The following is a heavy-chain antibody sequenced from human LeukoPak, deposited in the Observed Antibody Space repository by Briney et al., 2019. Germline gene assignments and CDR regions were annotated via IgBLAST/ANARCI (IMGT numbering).Heavy chain of an antibody. D-gene: IGHD4/OR15-4a*01. Sequence: GESLKISCKGSGYSFTSSWIGWVRQMPGKGLEWMGIIYPGDSDTRYSPSFQGQVTISADKSISTAYLHWSSLKASDTAIYYCARRSSAHFDYWGQGTPVTVSS. CDR1: GYSFTSSW. CDR3: ARRSSAHFDY. CDR2: IYPGDSDT. J-gene: IGHJ4*02. V-gene: IGHV5-51*01.